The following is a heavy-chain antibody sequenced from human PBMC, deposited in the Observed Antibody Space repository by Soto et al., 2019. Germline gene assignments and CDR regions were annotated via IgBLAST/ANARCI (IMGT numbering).Heavy chain of an antibody. CDR3: ADGRGGSRNWYFDL. V-gene: IGHV1-69*13. D-gene: IGHD2-15*01. J-gene: IGHJ2*01. CDR1: GGTFSSYA. CDR2: IIPIFGTA. Sequence: SVKVSCKASGGTFSSYAISWVRQAPGQGLEWMGGIIPIFGTANYAQKFQGRVTNTADESTSTAYMELSSLRSEDTAVYYCADGRGGSRNWYFDLWGRGTLVTVSS.